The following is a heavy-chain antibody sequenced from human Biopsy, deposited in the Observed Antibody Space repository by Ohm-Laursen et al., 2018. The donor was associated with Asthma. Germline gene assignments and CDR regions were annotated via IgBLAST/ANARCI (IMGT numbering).Heavy chain of an antibody. CDR1: GYTFINYA. J-gene: IGHJ3*01. D-gene: IGHD3-9*01. Sequence: ASVKVSCKASGYTFINYAIHWVRQAPGQRLEWMGWINAGNGNTKYSQKFQGRVTISRDTSASTAYMDLSSLRSEDTAMYYCARTYYDFLTGQVNDAFALRGQGTMVTVSS. V-gene: IGHV1-3*01. CDR3: ARTYYDFLTGQVNDAFAL. CDR2: INAGNGNT.